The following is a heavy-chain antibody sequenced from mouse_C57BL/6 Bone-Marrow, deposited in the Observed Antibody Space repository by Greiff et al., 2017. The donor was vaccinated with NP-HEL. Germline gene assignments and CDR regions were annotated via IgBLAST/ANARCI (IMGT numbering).Heavy chain of an antibody. CDR1: GFTFSSYA. CDR2: ISDGGSYT. V-gene: IGHV5-4*01. D-gene: IGHD2-4*01. Sequence: EVKVEESGGGLVKPGGSLKLSCAASGFTFSSYAMSWVRQTPEKRLEWVATISDGGSYTYYPDNVKGRFTISRDNAKNNLYLQMSHLKSEDTAMYYCARDLDYTSSDVWGTGTTVTVSS. CDR3: ARDLDYTSSDV. J-gene: IGHJ1*03.